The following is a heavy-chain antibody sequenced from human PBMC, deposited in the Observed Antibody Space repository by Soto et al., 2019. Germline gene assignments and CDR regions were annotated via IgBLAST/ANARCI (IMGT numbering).Heavy chain of an antibody. CDR3: ARDNRAYGSGWSYCMDV. V-gene: IGHV3-23*01. CDR1: RFTLSSYA. J-gene: IGHJ6*02. CDR2: ISGRDERT. D-gene: IGHD6-19*01. Sequence: PGGSLRLSCVVSRFTLSSYAMNWVRQAPGEGLEWVSRISGRDERTHYADSVKGRFTISRDNSKNTLYLQMNSLRTEDTALYDCARDNRAYGSGWSYCMDVWGQGTTVTVSS.